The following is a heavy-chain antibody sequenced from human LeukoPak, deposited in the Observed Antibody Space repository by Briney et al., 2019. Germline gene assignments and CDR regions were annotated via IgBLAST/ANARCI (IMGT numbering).Heavy chain of an antibody. Sequence: SETLFLTCTVSGGSISSSSYYWGWIRQPPGKGLEWIGSIYYSGYIYYNPSLKSRVTISVDTSKNQFSLKLSSATAADTAVYYCARIYKAMGIDYWGQGTLVTVSS. J-gene: IGHJ4*02. CDR1: GGSISSSSYY. V-gene: IGHV4-39*01. CDR2: IYYSGYI. D-gene: IGHD1-1*01. CDR3: ARIYKAMGIDY.